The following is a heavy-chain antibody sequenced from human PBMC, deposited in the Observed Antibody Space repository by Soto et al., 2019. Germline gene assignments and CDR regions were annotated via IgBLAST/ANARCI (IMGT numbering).Heavy chain of an antibody. CDR3: ARGGSLIQIEDWFDP. D-gene: IGHD5-18*01. J-gene: IGHJ5*02. Sequence: PGGSLRLSCAASGFTFSSYAMHWVRQAPGKGLEWVAVISYDGSNKYYAGSVKGRFTISRDNSKNTLYLQMNSLRAEDTAVYYCARGGSLIQIEDWFDPWGQGTLVTVSS. CDR1: GFTFSSYA. CDR2: ISYDGSNK. V-gene: IGHV3-30-3*01.